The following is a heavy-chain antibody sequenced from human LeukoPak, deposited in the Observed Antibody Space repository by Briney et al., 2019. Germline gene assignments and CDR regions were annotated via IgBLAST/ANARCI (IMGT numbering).Heavy chain of an antibody. CDR2: ISYDGSNK. D-gene: IGHD5-18*01. CDR3: AKGLRGYTYGCPDY. CDR1: GFTFSSYG. Sequence: GGSLRLSCAASGFTFSSYGMHWVRQAPGKGLEWVAVISYDGSNKYYADSVKGRFTISRDNSKNTLYLQMNSLRAEDTAVYYCAKGLRGYTYGCPDYWGQGTLVTVSS. J-gene: IGHJ4*02. V-gene: IGHV3-30*18.